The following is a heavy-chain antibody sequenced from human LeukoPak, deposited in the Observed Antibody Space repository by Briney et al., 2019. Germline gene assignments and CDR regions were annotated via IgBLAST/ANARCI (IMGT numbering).Heavy chain of an antibody. J-gene: IGHJ6*04. CDR3: AKGHRPVYYHGMDV. CDR2: ISYDGSNK. CDR1: GFTFSSYG. V-gene: IGHV3-30*18. Sequence: PGRSLRLSCAASGFTFSSYGMHWVRQAPGKGLEWVAVISYDGSNKYYADSVKGRFTISRDNSKNTLYLQMNSLRAEDTAVYYCAKGHRPVYYHGMDVWGKGTTVTVSS.